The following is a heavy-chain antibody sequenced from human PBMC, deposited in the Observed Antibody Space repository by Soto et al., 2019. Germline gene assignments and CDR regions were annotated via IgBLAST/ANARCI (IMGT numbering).Heavy chain of an antibody. Sequence: ASVKVSCKASGYTFTGYYMHWVRQAPGQGLEWMGWINPNSGGTNYAQKFQGWVTMTRDTSISTAYMELSRLRSDDTAVYYCARYYLLYYDSSCYRPANLDAFYIWGQGKMVTVSS. CDR3: ARYYLLYYDSSCYRPANLDAFYI. D-gene: IGHD3-22*01. V-gene: IGHV1-2*04. J-gene: IGHJ3*02. CDR2: INPNSGGT. CDR1: GYTFTGYY.